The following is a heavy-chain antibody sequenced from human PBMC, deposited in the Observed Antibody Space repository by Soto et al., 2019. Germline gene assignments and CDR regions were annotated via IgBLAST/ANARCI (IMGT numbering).Heavy chain of an antibody. CDR1: GFTFSSYP. Sequence: QVQLVESGGGVVQPGRSLRLSCAASGFTFSSYPMHWVRQAPGKGLEWVAVISYDESNKYYVDSVKGRFTISRDNSKNTLYLQMNSLIPEDTTVYYCARDSATVADYYYTMDVWGQGTTVTVSS. J-gene: IGHJ6*02. CDR2: ISYDESNK. D-gene: IGHD4-17*01. V-gene: IGHV3-30-3*01. CDR3: ARDSATVADYYYTMDV.